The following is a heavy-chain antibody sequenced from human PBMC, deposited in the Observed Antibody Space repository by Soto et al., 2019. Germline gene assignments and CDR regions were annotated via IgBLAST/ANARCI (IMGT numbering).Heavy chain of an antibody. D-gene: IGHD3-3*01. J-gene: IGHJ5*02. CDR2: IIPIFGTA. CDR3: AREGPDWSGYSRDKPQGWFDP. CDR1: GGTFSSYA. V-gene: IGHV1-69*13. Sequence: SVKVSCKASGGTFSSYAISWVRQAPGQGLEWMGGIIPIFGTANYAQKFQGRVTITADESTSTAYMELSSLRSEDTAVYYCAREGPDWSGYSRDKPQGWFDPWGQGTLVTVS.